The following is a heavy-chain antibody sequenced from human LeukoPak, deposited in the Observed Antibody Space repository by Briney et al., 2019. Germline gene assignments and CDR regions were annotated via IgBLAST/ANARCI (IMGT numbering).Heavy chain of an antibody. V-gene: IGHV3-9*01. CDR2: ISWNSGSI. J-gene: IGHJ6*02. CDR1: GFTFDDYA. D-gene: IGHD5-18*01. Sequence: PGGSLRLSCAASGFTFDDYAMHWVRQAPGKGLEWVSGISWNSGSIGYADSVKGRFTISRDNAKNSLCLHMTSVRAENTGLYYCAKDTAMVTGDYYYYGMDVWGQGTTVTVSS. CDR3: AKDTAMVTGDYYYYGMDV.